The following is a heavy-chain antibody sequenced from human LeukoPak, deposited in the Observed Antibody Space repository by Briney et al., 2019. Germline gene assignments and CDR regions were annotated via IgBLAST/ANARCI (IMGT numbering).Heavy chain of an antibody. V-gene: IGHV3-23*01. Sequence: GGSLRLSCAASGFTFSPFAMNWVRQAPGKGLEWVSSISGGGGIIYYAESVKGRFTISRDDSKNTLYLQMNSLRVEDTAVYYGAKEAYNYKWQWFDPWCQGTLVTVSS. CDR1: GFTFSPFA. D-gene: IGHD1-1*01. J-gene: IGHJ5*02. CDR3: AKEAYNYKWQWFDP. CDR2: ISGGGGII.